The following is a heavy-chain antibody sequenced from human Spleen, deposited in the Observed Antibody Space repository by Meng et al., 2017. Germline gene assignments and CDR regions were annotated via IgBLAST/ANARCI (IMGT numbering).Heavy chain of an antibody. V-gene: IGHV3-23*01. CDR3: ARERQHLDTYDAFDV. D-gene: IGHD5-18*01. CDR1: GLNFNDA. Sequence: GESLKISCAVSGLNFNDAWMSWVRQAPGKGLEWVSAISGSGGSTYYADSVRGRFTMSRDNSKNTLYLQMRSLRAEDTAVYYCARERQHLDTYDAFDVWGLGTMVTVSS. CDR2: ISGSGGST. J-gene: IGHJ3*01.